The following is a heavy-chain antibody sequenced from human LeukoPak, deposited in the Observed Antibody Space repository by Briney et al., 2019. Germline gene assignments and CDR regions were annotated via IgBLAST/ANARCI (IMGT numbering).Heavy chain of an antibody. J-gene: IGHJ4*02. V-gene: IGHV3-23*01. Sequence: GGSLRLSCAASGFTFSSYGMSWVRQAPGKGLEWVSAISGSGGSTYYADSVKGRFTISRDNSKNTLYLQMNSLRAEDTAVYYCAKVYCSGGSCYRRTGYYFDYWGQGTLVTVSS. D-gene: IGHD2-15*01. CDR2: ISGSGGST. CDR3: AKVYCSGGSCYRRTGYYFDY. CDR1: GFTFSSYG.